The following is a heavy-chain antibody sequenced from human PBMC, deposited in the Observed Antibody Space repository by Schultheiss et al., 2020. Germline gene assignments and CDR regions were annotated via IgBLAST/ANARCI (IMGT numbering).Heavy chain of an antibody. CDR3: ARHHNIVIVPTAMAFDY. Sequence: SATLSLTCAVSGGSISSSNWWSWVRQPPGKGLEWIGEINHSGSTNYNPSLKSRVTISVDKSNNQFSLKLSSVTAADTAVYYCARHHNIVIVPTAMAFDYWGQGTLVTVSS. J-gene: IGHJ4*02. CDR1: GGSISSSNW. D-gene: IGHD2-2*01. CDR2: INHSGST. V-gene: IGHV4-4*02.